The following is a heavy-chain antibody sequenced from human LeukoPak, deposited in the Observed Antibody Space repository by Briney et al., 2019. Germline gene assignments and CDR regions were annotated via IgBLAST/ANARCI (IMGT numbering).Heavy chain of an antibody. CDR3: RFYTSGSDY. CDR2: ICASDDTT. J-gene: IGHJ4*02. V-gene: IGHV3-23*01. CDR1: GFTFSTSA. D-gene: IGHD3-22*01. Sequence: GGSLRLSCEVFGFTFSTSAMSWVRQAPGRGLEWVSGICASDDTTYYLDTVKGRFTVSRDNSKNTLYLQMNSLRVEDTAIYDCRFYTSGSDYGGQGTLVTISS.